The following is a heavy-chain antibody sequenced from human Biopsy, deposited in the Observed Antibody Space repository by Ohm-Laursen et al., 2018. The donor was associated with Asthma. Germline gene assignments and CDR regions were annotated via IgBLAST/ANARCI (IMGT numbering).Heavy chain of an antibody. CDR3: ARGQKSAGDRWFDP. CDR1: GYPFIGYH. J-gene: IGHJ5*02. CDR2: INPNSGAT. D-gene: IGHD6-13*01. V-gene: IGHV1-2*06. Sequence: ASVKVSCKASGYPFIGYHIHWMRQAPGQGLEWMGRINPNSGATNYAQKFQGRVTMTRDTSISTAYMEVSRLRSDDTAVYYCARGQKSAGDRWFDPWGQGTLVTVSS.